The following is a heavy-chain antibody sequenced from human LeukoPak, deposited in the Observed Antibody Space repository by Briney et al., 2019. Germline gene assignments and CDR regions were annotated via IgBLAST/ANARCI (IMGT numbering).Heavy chain of an antibody. D-gene: IGHD2-2*01. CDR3: ARDHCSSTSCSIFDY. CDR1: GYTFTGYY. V-gene: IGHV1-2*02. CDR2: INPNSGGT. Sequence: ASVKVSCKASGYTFTGYYMHWVRQAPGQGLEWMGWINPNSGGTNYAQKFQGRVTMTRDTSISTAYMELSRLRSDDTAVHYCARDHCSSTSCSIFDYWGQGTLVTVSS. J-gene: IGHJ4*02.